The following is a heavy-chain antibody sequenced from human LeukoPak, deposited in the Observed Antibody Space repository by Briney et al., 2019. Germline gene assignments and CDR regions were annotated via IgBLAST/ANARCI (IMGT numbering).Heavy chain of an antibody. CDR3: ARDTNGWNDY. Sequence: GGSLRLSCAASGFTFSSYWMTWVRQAPGKGLEWVANIKQDGSVKQYVGSVKGRFTIPRDNAKNSLYLQMNSLRAEDTAVYYCARDTNGWNDYWGQGTLVTVSS. J-gene: IGHJ4*02. D-gene: IGHD2-8*01. CDR1: GFTFSSYW. V-gene: IGHV3-7*01. CDR2: IKQDGSVK.